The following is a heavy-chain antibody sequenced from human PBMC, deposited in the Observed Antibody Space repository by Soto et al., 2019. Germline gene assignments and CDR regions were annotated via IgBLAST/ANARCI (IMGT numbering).Heavy chain of an antibody. J-gene: IGHJ3*02. Sequence: QITLQESAPVLVRPTETLTLTCTYSGFSLSTSGVGVGWVRQSPGKALEWLAVIYWDDDKRYMPPLQNRLTISKDSTRNQVVLAMAHMLPMDTGTYYCARRLRHPGNSWDSGSFDIWGHGTVVAVS. CDR3: ARRLRHPGNSWDSGSFDI. D-gene: IGHD3-10*01. CDR2: IYWDDDK. V-gene: IGHV2-5*02. CDR1: GFSLSTSGVG.